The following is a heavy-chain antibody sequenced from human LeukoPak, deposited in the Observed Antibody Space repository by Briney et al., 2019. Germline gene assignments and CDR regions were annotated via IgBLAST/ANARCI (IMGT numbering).Heavy chain of an antibody. Sequence: GASVNVSCKASGYTFTTYYIHWVRQAPGQGLEWVGIINCNGGTTVYAQNFRGRVTMTGAMSTSTVNMEMSSLKSEDTAVYYCAREGGRTTGTMSAASWFDPWGQGTPVTVSS. D-gene: IGHD1-1*01. CDR2: INCNGGTT. CDR3: AREGGRTTGTMSAASWFDP. CDR1: GYTFTTYY. V-gene: IGHV1-46*01. J-gene: IGHJ5*02.